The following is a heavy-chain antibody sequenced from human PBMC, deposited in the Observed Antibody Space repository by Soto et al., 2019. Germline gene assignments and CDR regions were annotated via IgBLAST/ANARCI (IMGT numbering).Heavy chain of an antibody. CDR3: AKLRDFVVLPAGILDY. CDR1: GFTFSSYG. D-gene: IGHD2-8*01. Sequence: EVQLLESGGGLVQPGGSLRLTCAASGFTFSSYGISWIRLSPGKGLEWVSVISGGGDTTYYTPSVKGRFTISRDDFRNPLYLQMNSLRTADTAIYYCAKLRDFVVLPAGILDYWGPGTLVTVSS. J-gene: IGHJ4*02. V-gene: IGHV3-23*01. CDR2: ISGGGDTT.